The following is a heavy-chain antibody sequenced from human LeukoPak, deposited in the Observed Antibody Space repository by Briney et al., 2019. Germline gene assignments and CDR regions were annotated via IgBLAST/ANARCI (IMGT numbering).Heavy chain of an antibody. Sequence: SETLSLTCYVSGASISRNAYFSGWIRQPPGKGLEWTGSIYYSGSTYYSPSLKGRVTISVDTSRNQFSLKLNSVTAADTAVYYCARSSEYGDPFNYWGQGTLVTVSS. D-gene: IGHD4-17*01. J-gene: IGHJ4*02. CDR3: ARSSEYGDPFNY. V-gene: IGHV4-39*01. CDR2: IYYSGST. CDR1: GASISRNAYF.